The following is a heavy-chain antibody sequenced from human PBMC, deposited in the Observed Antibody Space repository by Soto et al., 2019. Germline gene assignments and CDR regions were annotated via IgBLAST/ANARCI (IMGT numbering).Heavy chain of an antibody. CDR3: ARVDPHYDILTGYYLFDY. CDR2: IYYSGST. J-gene: IGHJ4*02. V-gene: IGHV4-59*01. Sequence: KASETLSLTCAVYGGSFSGYYWSWIRQPPGKGLEWIGYIYYSGSTNYNPSLKSRVTISVDTSKNQFSLKLSSVTAADTAVYYCARVDPHYDILTGYYLFDYWGQGTLVTVSS. D-gene: IGHD3-9*01. CDR1: GGSFSGYY.